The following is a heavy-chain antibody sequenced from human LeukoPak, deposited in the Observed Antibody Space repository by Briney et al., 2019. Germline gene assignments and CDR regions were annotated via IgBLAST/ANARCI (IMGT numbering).Heavy chain of an antibody. V-gene: IGHV4-59*08. CDR2: IYYSGST. CDR1: GGSISSYY. CDR3: ATFMVRGVIMFDY. J-gene: IGHJ4*02. Sequence: SETLSLTCTVSGGSISSYYWSWIRQPPGKGLEWIGYIYYSGSTNYNPSLKSRVTISVDTSKNQFSLKLSSVTAADTAVYYCATFMVRGVIMFDYWGQGTLVTVSS. D-gene: IGHD3-10*01.